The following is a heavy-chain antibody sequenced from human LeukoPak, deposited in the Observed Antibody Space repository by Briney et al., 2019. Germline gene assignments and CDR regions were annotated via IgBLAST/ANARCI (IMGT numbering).Heavy chain of an antibody. D-gene: IGHD1-14*01. J-gene: IGHJ6*02. V-gene: IGHV3-23*01. Sequence: GGSLRLSCAASGFSFSSYAMSWVRQAPGKGLEWVSAISGSGANTYYTDSVKGRFTISRDNSKNTLYLQMDSLRAEDTAVYYCPKDHRGFLYHYYGIDVWGQGTTVTVSS. CDR1: GFSFSSYA. CDR3: PKDHRGFLYHYYGIDV. CDR2: ISGSGANT.